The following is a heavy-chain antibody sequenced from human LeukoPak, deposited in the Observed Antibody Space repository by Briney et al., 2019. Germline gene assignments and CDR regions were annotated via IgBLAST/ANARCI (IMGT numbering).Heavy chain of an antibody. CDR2: ISYDGSNK. CDR1: GFTFSSYG. Sequence: GGSLRLSCAASGFTFSSYGMHWVRQAPGRGLEWVAVISYDGSNKYYADSVKGRFTISRDNSKNTLYLQMNSLRAEDTAVYYCAKDRGPIVVVIKDPYYFDYWGQGTLVTVSS. D-gene: IGHD3-22*01. CDR3: AKDRGPIVVVIKDPYYFDY. V-gene: IGHV3-30*18. J-gene: IGHJ4*02.